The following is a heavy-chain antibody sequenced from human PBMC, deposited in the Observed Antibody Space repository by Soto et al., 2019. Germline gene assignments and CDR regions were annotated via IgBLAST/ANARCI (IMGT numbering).Heavy chain of an antibody. Sequence: QVQLVQSGAEVKKPGASVKVSCKASGYTFISYDISWVRQAPGQGLEWMGWISVYNGNTNYAQKRQGRVTMTTDTSTSTAYMELRSLRSDDTAVYYCARDMGGYPWAWFDPWGQGTLVTVSS. J-gene: IGHJ5*02. CDR2: ISVYNGNT. CDR1: GYTFISYD. V-gene: IGHV1-18*01. CDR3: ARDMGGYPWAWFDP. D-gene: IGHD3-16*01.